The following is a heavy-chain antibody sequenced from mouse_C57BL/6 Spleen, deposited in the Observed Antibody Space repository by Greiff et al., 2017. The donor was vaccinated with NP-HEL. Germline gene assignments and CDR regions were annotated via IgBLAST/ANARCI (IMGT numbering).Heavy chain of an antibody. V-gene: IGHV5-12*01. J-gene: IGHJ4*01. Sequence: EVKVVESGGGLVQPGGSLKLSCAASGFTFSDYYMYWVRQTPGKRLEWVAYISTGGGSTYYPDNVKGRFTISRDNANNTLYLQMGRLKSEDTAMYCCERRGEAKDYWGQGTSVTVSS. CDR2: ISTGGGST. CDR3: ERRGEAKDY. CDR1: GFTFSDYY.